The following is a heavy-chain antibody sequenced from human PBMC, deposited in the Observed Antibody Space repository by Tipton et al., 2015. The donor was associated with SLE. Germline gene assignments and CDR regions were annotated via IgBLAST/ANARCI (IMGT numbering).Heavy chain of an antibody. CDR1: GGSVSSGSYY. D-gene: IGHD3-22*01. V-gene: IGHV4-61*02. CDR3: ARHDYDDNGYYLHYFDN. Sequence: TLSLTCTVSGGSVSSGSYYWSWIRQPAGKGPEWIGRIYSKGSTNYNPSLRSRVTISLDTSENQFSLKLISVTAADTATYYCARHDYDDNGYYLHYFDNWGQGILVTVSS. J-gene: IGHJ4*02. CDR2: IYSKGST.